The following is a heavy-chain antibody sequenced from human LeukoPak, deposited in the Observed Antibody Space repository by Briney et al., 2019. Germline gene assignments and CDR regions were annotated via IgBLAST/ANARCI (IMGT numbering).Heavy chain of an antibody. J-gene: IGHJ3*02. Sequence: GGSLRLSCAASGFAFSRYAMTWVRQAPGKGLEWVSAISGSGGSTYYADSVKGRFTIPRDNSKNTLCLQMNSLRADDTAVYYCARGAYCSGGRCPGAFDIWGQGTMVTVSS. CDR2: ISGSGGST. CDR1: GFAFSRYA. D-gene: IGHD2-15*01. V-gene: IGHV3-23*01. CDR3: ARGAYCSGGRCPGAFDI.